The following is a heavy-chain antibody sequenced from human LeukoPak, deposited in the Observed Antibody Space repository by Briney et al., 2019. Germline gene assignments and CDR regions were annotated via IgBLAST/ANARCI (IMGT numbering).Heavy chain of an antibody. CDR3: AKGLLYCSSTSCYIPDAFDI. D-gene: IGHD2-2*02. V-gene: IGHV3-23*01. J-gene: IGHJ3*02. CDR1: GFTFSSYG. Sequence: GGSLRLSCAASGFTFSSYGMHWVRQAPGKGLEWVSAISGSGGSTYYADSVKGRFTISRDNSKNTLYLQMNSLRAEDTAVYYCAKGLLYCSSTSCYIPDAFDIWGQGTMVTVSS. CDR2: ISGSGGST.